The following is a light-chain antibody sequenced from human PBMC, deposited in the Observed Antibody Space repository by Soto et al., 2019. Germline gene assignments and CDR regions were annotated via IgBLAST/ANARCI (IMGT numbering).Light chain of an antibody. V-gene: IGLV2-14*03. Sequence: QSALTQPAFVSGSPGRSVTISCTGTSTDVGGFNYVSWYQHLPGRAPKLIIYDVTNRPSGISYRFSASKSGRTASLTISGLQAEDEADCYCSSYSSSTTHVVFGGGTKVTVL. CDR1: STDVGGFNY. J-gene: IGLJ2*01. CDR2: DVT. CDR3: SSYSSSTTHVV.